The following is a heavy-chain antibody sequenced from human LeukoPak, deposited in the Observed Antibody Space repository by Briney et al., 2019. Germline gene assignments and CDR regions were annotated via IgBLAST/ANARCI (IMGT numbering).Heavy chain of an antibody. CDR2: IRYDGSNK. J-gene: IGHJ4*02. D-gene: IGHD4-17*01. CDR3: AKVFTTSFDY. V-gene: IGHV3-30*02. CDR1: GFTFSSYG. Sequence: GGSLRLSCAASGFTFSSYGMHWVRQAPGKGLEWVAFIRYDGSNKYYADSVGGRFTISRDNSKNTLYLQMNSLRAEDTAVYYCAKVFTTSFDYWGQGTLVTVSS.